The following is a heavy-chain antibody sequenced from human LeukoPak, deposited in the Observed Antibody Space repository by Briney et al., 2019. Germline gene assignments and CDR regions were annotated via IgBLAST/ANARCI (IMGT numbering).Heavy chain of an antibody. V-gene: IGHV3-66*01. CDR1: GFTVSSNY. J-gene: IGHJ4*02. Sequence: TGGSLRLSCAASGFTVSSNYMSWVRQAPGKGLEWVSVIYSGGSTYYADSVKGRFTISRDNSKNTLYLQMNSLRAEATAVYYCAREAAGTSYYFDYWGQGTLVTVSS. D-gene: IGHD6-13*01. CDR3: AREAAGTSYYFDY. CDR2: IYSGGST.